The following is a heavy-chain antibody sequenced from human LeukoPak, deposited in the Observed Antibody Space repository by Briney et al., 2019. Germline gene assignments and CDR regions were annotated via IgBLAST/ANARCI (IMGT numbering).Heavy chain of an antibody. CDR1: GFTFDDYA. CDR2: IRWNSGSI. Sequence: GRSLRLSCAASGFTFDDYAMHWVRHAQGKGLEWVSGIRWNSGSIGYADSVKGRFTISRDNAKNSLYLQMNSLRAEDTALYYCAKDPYSSSWYSGWFDPWGQGTLVTVSS. CDR3: AKDPYSSSWYSGWFDP. J-gene: IGHJ5*02. D-gene: IGHD6-13*01. V-gene: IGHV3-9*01.